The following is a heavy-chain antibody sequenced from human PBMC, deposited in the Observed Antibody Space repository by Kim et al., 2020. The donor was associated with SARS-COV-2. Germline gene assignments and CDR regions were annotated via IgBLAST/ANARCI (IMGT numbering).Heavy chain of an antibody. CDR1: GGSISSSSYY. CDR3: AREGYCTNGVCLYYYYMDV. D-gene: IGHD2-8*01. V-gene: IGHV4-39*02. CDR2: IYYSGST. J-gene: IGHJ6*03. Sequence: SETLSLTCTVSGGSISSSSYYWGWIRQPPGKGLEWIGSIYYSGSTYYNPSLKSRVTISVDTSKNQFSLKLSSVTAADTAVYYCAREGYCTNGVCLYYYYMDVWCKGTTVTVSS.